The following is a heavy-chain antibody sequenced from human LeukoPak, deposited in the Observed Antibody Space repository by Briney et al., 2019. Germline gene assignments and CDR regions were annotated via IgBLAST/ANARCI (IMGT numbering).Heavy chain of an antibody. CDR3: ARDLLTILDY. Sequence: PPETLSLTCTVSGGSISSYYWSWIRQPPGKGLEWIGYIYYSGSTNYNPSLKSRVTISVDTSKNQFSLKLSSVTAADTAVYYCARDLLTILDYWGQGTLVTVSS. CDR1: GGSISSYY. CDR2: IYYSGST. J-gene: IGHJ4*02. D-gene: IGHD2-2*02. V-gene: IGHV4-59*12.